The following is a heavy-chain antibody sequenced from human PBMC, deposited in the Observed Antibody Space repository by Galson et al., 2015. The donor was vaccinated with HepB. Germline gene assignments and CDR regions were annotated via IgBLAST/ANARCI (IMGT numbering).Heavy chain of an antibody. CDR2: IRDTGGVGT. V-gene: IGHV3-23*01. D-gene: IGHD3-10*01. CDR3: AKSPGSVLMWLGEPRQNWFDS. CDR1: GVSLSKYA. J-gene: IGHJ5*01. Sequence: SLRLSCAASGVSLSKYAISWVRQAPGKGLEWVSGIRDTGGVGTHYADSVKGRFTISRDNSRDMVHLQMNSLRADDTAVYFCAKSPGSVLMWLGEPRQNWFDSWGQGTLVIVSS.